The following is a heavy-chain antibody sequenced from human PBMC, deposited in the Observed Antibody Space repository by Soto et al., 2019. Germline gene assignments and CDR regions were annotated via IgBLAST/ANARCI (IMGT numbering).Heavy chain of an antibody. D-gene: IGHD4-17*01. CDR3: ARVHPSGLRWYEAAFDI. V-gene: IGHV4-30-2*01. CDR1: GGSISSGGYS. J-gene: IGHJ3*02. Sequence: QLQLQESGSGLVKPSQTLSLTCAVSGGSISSGGYSWSWIRQPPGKGLEWIGYIYHSGSTYYNPSLQSLVTIAVDRSKNQFSIKLSSVTAADTAVYYCARVHPSGLRWYEAAFDIWGQVTMVTVSS. CDR2: IYHSGST.